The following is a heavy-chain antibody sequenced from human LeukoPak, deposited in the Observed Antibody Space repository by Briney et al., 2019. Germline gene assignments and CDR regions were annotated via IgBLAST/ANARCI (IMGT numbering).Heavy chain of an antibody. D-gene: IGHD3-10*01. J-gene: IGHJ6*03. CDR1: GFTFSNYG. Sequence: GGSPRLSCAASGFTFSNYGMHWVRQAPGKGLEWVAVIWYDGSKTYYADSVKGRFTISRDNSKNTLYLQMSSLRAEGTAVYYCARDRYYGSENYYYYYYMDVWGKGTTVTVSS. CDR3: ARDRYYGSENYYYYYYMDV. V-gene: IGHV3-33*01. CDR2: IWYDGSKT.